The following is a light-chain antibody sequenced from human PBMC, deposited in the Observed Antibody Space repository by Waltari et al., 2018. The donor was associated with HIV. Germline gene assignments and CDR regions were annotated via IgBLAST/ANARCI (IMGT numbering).Light chain of an antibody. V-gene: IGKV3-15*01. CDR3: QQYSTWPS. CDR2: AAS. CDR1: QTIGTF. Sequence: EIVLTQSPATLTVSPGERANLSFRASQTIGTFLAWYQQTPGPPPRLLIYAASTRAAGIPARFSGSGSGAEFTLTISSLQSDDFASYYGQQYSTWPSFGQGTKVEIK. J-gene: IGKJ1*01.